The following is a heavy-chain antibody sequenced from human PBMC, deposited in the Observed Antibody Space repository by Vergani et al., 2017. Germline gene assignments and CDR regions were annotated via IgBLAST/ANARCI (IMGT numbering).Heavy chain of an antibody. CDR1: GFTVSSNY. V-gene: IGHV3-21*01. Sequence: EVQLVETGGGLIQPGGSLRLSCAASGFTVSSNYMSWVRQAPGKGLEWVSSISSSSSYIYYADSVKGRFTISRDNAKNSLYLQMNSLRAEDTAVYYCARTPRRVHRTEYYYYMDVWGKGTTVTVSS. D-gene: IGHD1-14*01. J-gene: IGHJ6*03. CDR3: ARTPRRVHRTEYYYYMDV. CDR2: ISSSSSYI.